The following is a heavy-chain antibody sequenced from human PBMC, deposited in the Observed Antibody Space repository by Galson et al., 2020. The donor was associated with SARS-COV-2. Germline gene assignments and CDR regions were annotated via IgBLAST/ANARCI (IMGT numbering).Heavy chain of an antibody. J-gene: IGHJ6*02. Sequence: GVLKISCAASGFAVSDTYMSWIRQAPGKGLEWVALLYAGGSASYTGSVKGRFTISRDNSKNSLYLDMNNLRLEDTAVYYCARDPYSGGWTNYYYLGMDVWGQGTTVTVSS. CDR2: LYAGGSA. D-gene: IGHD6-19*01. CDR1: GFAVSDTY. V-gene: IGHV3-53*01. CDR3: ARDPYSGGWTNYYYLGMDV.